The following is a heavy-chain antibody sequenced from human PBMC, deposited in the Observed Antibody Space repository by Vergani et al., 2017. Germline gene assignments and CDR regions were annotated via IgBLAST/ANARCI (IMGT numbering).Heavy chain of an antibody. V-gene: IGHV1-69*13. CDR3: ARSIGYYSYYFDS. Sequence: QGQLAQSGAEVKKPGSSVKVSCKASGGTFSSNSISWVRQAPGQGLEWMGRIIPIFDTKSYAQKFQGRVTIIADESTSTAYMELSSLRSEDTAVSYCARSIGYYSYYFDSWGQGTLVTVSS. CDR2: IIPIFDTK. J-gene: IGHJ4*02. CDR1: GGTFSSNS. D-gene: IGHD3-22*01.